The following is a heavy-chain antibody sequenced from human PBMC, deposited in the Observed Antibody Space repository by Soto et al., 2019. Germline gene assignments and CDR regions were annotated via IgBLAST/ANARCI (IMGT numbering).Heavy chain of an antibody. CDR3: AKEKRYGSSTRCPPYYYYYYGMDV. J-gene: IGHJ6*02. D-gene: IGHD2-2*01. CDR1: GFTFSSYG. V-gene: IGHV3-30*18. CDR2: ISYDGSNK. Sequence: PGGSLRLSCAASGFTFSSYGMHWARQAPGKGLEWVAVISYDGSNKYYADSVKVRFTISRDNSKNTLYLQMKSLRAEDTAVYYCAKEKRYGSSTRCPPYYYYYYGMDVWGQGTTVTVSS.